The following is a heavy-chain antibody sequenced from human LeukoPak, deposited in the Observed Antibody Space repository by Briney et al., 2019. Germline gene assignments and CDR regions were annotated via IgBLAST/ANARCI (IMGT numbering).Heavy chain of an antibody. V-gene: IGHV1-8*01. J-gene: IGHJ6*03. CDR2: MNPNSGNT. Sequence: ASVKVSCKASGYTFTSYDINWVRQATGQGLEWMGWMNPNSGNTGYAQKFQGRVTMTRNTSISTAYMELSSLRSEDTAVYYCARGSXSXSVXGHYYYYMDVWGKGTTVTVSS. CDR3: ARGSXSXSVXGHYYYYMDV. CDR1: GYTFTSYD.